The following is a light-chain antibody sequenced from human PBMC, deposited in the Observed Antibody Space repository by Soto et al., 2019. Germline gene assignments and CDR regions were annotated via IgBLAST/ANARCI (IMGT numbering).Light chain of an antibody. CDR1: SSDVGGYNY. Sequence: LTQPRSVSGSPGQSVTISRTGTSSDVGGYNYVSWYQQHPGKAPKLMIFDVSKRPSGVPDRFSGSKSANTASLTISGLQAEDEADYYCCSYAGSYTYVFGTGTKVTVL. CDR2: DVS. J-gene: IGLJ1*01. CDR3: CSYAGSYTYV. V-gene: IGLV2-11*01.